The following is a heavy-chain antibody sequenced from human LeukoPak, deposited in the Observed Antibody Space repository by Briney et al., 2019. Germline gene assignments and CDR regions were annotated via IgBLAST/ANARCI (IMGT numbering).Heavy chain of an antibody. D-gene: IGHD3-9*01. Sequence: SETLSLTCAVSGESFSGYFWTWIRQPPGKGLEWIGYIYYSGSTYYNPSLKSRVTISVDTSKNQFSLKLSSVTAADTAVYYCARGTSYYDILTGYYPVNWFDPWGQGTLVTVSS. J-gene: IGHJ5*02. CDR2: IYYSGST. V-gene: IGHV4-59*06. CDR1: GESFSGYF. CDR3: ARGTSYYDILTGYYPVNWFDP.